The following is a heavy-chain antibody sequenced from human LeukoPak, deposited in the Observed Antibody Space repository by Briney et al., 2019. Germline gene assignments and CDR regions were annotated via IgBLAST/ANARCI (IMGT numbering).Heavy chain of an antibody. CDR3: ARCIAATGNLEN. V-gene: IGHV1-2*02. D-gene: IGHD6-13*01. CDR1: GYSFTGYY. CDR2: FNPNNGGT. Sequence: ASVTVSFQTSGYSFTGYYIHWVRQAPGQGLEWMGWFNPNNGGTNYAQIFQGRVTMTRDTSISTAYMELSRLKSDDTAVYYCARCIAATGNLENWGQGTLVTVSS. J-gene: IGHJ4*02.